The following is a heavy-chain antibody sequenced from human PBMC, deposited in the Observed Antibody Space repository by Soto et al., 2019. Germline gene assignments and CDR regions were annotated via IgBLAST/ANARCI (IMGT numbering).Heavy chain of an antibody. Sequence: QVQLVESGGGVVQPGRSLRLSCAASGFTFRSYGMHWVRQAPGKGLEWVAVISYDGSNKYYADSVKGRFTISRDNSKNTLYLQMNSLRAEDTAVYYCAKDPYSSSSGGLWGQGTLVTVSS. D-gene: IGHD6-6*01. CDR2: ISYDGSNK. CDR1: GFTFRSYG. J-gene: IGHJ4*02. V-gene: IGHV3-30*18. CDR3: AKDPYSSSSGGL.